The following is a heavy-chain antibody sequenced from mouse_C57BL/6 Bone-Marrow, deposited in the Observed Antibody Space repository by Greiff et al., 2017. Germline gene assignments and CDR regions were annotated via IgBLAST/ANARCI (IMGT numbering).Heavy chain of an antibody. CDR2: IRSKSNNYAT. J-gene: IGHJ4*01. CDR1: GFSFNTYA. D-gene: IGHD2-1*01. Sequence: EVKLLESGGGLVQPKGSLKLSCAASGFSFNTYAMNWVRQAPGKGLEWVARIRSKSNNYATYYADSVKDRFTISRDDSESMLYLQMNNLKTKDTSMYYCVHLLMDYWGQGTSVTVSS. V-gene: IGHV10-1*01. CDR3: VHLLMDY.